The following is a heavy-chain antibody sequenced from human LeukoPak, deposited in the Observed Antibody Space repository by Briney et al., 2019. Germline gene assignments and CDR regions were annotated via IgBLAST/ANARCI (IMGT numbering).Heavy chain of an antibody. J-gene: IGHJ4*02. V-gene: IGHV3-23*01. CDR3: AKISLGVLRFLEWFLYFDY. D-gene: IGHD3-3*01. CDR1: GFTFSSYA. Sequence: PGGSQRLSCAASGFTFSSYAMSWVRQAPGKGLEWVSAISGSGGGTYYADSVKGRFTISRDNSKNTLYLQMNSLRAEDTAVYYCAKISLGVLRFLEWFLYFDYWGQGTLVTVSS. CDR2: ISGSGGGT.